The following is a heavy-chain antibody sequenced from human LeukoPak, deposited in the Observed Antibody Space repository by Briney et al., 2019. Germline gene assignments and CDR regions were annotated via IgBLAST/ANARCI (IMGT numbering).Heavy chain of an antibody. CDR2: IKQDGTEK. CDR3: ARARWLQNLFDY. Sequence: GGSLRLSCGASGFSFTTYWMAWVRQAPGKGLEWVANIKQDGTEKYYVDSVKGRFTISRDNAKNSLYLQMNSLRAEDTAVYYCARARWLQNLFDYWGQGTLVTVSS. J-gene: IGHJ4*02. V-gene: IGHV3-7*01. D-gene: IGHD5-24*01. CDR1: GFSFTTYW.